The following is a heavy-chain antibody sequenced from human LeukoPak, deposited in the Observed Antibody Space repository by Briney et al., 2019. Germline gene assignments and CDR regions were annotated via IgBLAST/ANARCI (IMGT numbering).Heavy chain of an antibody. CDR1: GYTFTGYY. D-gene: IGHD3-3*01. Sequence: ASVKVSCKASGYTFTGYYMHWVRQAPGQGLEWMGWINPNSGGTNYAQKFQGRVTMTRDTSISTAYMELSRLRSDDTAVYYCARGNFGVVTNDASDIWGQGTMVTVSS. J-gene: IGHJ3*02. CDR3: ARGNFGVVTNDASDI. CDR2: INPNSGGT. V-gene: IGHV1-2*02.